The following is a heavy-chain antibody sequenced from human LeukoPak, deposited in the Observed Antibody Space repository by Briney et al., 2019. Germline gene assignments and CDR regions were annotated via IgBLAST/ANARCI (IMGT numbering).Heavy chain of an antibody. CDR1: GLTFSGYV. D-gene: IGHD3-3*01. CDR2: ISGSGSMA. Sequence: GGSLRLSCVGSGLTFSGYVLAWVRQAPGKGLEWISAISGSGSMAYYADSVKGRFTISRDNAKNSLYLQMNSLRAEDTAVYYCARDHEYDFWSGYYVSPDFDYWGQGTLVTVSS. J-gene: IGHJ4*02. CDR3: ARDHEYDFWSGYYVSPDFDY. V-gene: IGHV3-21*01.